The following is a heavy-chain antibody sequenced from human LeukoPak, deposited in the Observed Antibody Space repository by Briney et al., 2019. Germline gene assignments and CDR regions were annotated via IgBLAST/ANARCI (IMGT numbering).Heavy chain of an antibody. D-gene: IGHD2-2*01. V-gene: IGHV4-59*01. CDR3: ARTVGGLLSFDY. Sequence: SETLSLTCTVSGDSINTYYWSWIRQPPGKGLEWIGYIYYSGSTNYNPSLKSRVTISVDTSKNQFSLKLSSVTAADTAVYYCARTVGGLLSFDYWGQGTLVTVSS. J-gene: IGHJ4*02. CDR2: IYYSGST. CDR1: GDSINTYY.